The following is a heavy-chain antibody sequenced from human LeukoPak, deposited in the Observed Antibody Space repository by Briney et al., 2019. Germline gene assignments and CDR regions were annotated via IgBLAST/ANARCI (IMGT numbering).Heavy chain of an antibody. Sequence: AGGSLRLSCATSEFTFRSHAMNWVRQAPGKGLDWVSSISDTGDTYYADSVKGRFTISRDNSRNTLYLQMSSLRAEDTAIYYCAKTLFRFSYGKIDYWGQGTLVTVSS. CDR3: AKTLFRFSYGKIDY. J-gene: IGHJ4*02. CDR1: EFTFRSHA. V-gene: IGHV3-23*01. D-gene: IGHD5-18*01. CDR2: ISDTGDT.